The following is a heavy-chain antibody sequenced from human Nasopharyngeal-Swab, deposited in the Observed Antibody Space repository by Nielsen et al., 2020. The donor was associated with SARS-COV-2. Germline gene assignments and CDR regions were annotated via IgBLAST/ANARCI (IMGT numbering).Heavy chain of an antibody. CDR3: VRPEGVATSFKYYFQYGMDV. D-gene: IGHD5-12*01. CDR1: GYSFTSYW. Sequence: GGSLRLSCKGSGYSFTSYWIAWVRQLHGKGLEWMGIIYPRYSDTRYNPSFQGQVTISADTSISTAYLQWSSLKASDTAMYYCVRPEGVATSFKYYFQYGMDVWGQGTMVTVPS. J-gene: IGHJ6*02. CDR2: IYPRYSDT. V-gene: IGHV5-51*01.